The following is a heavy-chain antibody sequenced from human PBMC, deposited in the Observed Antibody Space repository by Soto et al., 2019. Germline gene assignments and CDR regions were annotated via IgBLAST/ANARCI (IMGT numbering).Heavy chain of an antibody. D-gene: IGHD1-1*01. CDR3: AKNQGVELVPLATVDWFDP. CDR2: ISGSGFKK. V-gene: IGHV3-23*01. J-gene: IGHJ5*02. Sequence: GGSLRLSCAASGFIFENFGMSWVRQAPGKGLEWTSSISGSGFKKYYADSVKGRFTISRDNSKSTVYLELNNLSAEDTAVYHCAKNQGVELVPLATVDWFDPWGQGSVVTVSS. CDR1: GFIFENFG.